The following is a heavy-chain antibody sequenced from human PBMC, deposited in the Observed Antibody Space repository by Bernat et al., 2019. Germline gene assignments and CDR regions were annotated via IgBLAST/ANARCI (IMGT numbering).Heavy chain of an antibody. V-gene: IGHV3-49*03. J-gene: IGHJ4*02. D-gene: IGHD3-3*01. CDR2: IRSKAYGGTT. CDR3: TRFYGGWSSYYTGVVDY. CDR1: GFTFGDYA. Sequence: EVQLVESGGGLVQPGRSLRLSFTASGFTFGDYAMSWFRQAPGKGLEWVGFIRSKAYGGTTEYAASVKGRFTISRDDSKSIAYLQMNSLKTEDTAVYYCTRFYGGWSSYYTGVVDYWGQGTLVTVSS.